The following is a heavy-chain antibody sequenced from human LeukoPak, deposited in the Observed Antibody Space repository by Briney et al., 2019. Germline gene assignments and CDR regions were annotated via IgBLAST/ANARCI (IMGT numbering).Heavy chain of an antibody. CDR3: AIRVWFGGDWPDGNWFDP. J-gene: IGHJ5*02. Sequence: PSETLSLTCTVSGGSISSSSYSWGWIRQPPGKGLVWIGNIYYSRSAYYNPSLQSLITISVDTSKNQFSLKVNSMTDADTGVYYCAIRVWFGGDWPDGNWFDPWGQGTLVTVSS. V-gene: IGHV4-39*01. CDR2: IYYSRSA. D-gene: IGHD3-10*01. CDR1: GGSISSSSYS.